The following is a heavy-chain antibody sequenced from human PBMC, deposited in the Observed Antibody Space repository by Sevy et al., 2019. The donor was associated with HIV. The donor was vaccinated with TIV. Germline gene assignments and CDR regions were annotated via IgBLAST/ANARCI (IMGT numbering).Heavy chain of an antibody. CDR2: IRYDGSDK. V-gene: IGHV3-30*02. CDR1: GFTFSSYG. J-gene: IGHJ4*02. CDR3: AKVGGGAAMVSYFDY. D-gene: IGHD5-18*01. Sequence: GESLKISCAASGFTFSSYGVHWVRQAPGKGLEWVAFIRYDGSDKYYADSVKGRFTISRDNSKNTLYLQMNSLRPDDTAVYYCAKVGGGAAMVSYFDYWGQGTLVTVSS.